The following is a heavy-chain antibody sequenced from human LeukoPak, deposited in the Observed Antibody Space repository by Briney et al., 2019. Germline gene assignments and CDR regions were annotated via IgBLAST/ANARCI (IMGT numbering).Heavy chain of an antibody. CDR2: IYYSGST. CDR1: GGSISSSRNY. V-gene: IGHV4-39*01. D-gene: IGHD3-9*01. Sequence: SETLSLTCTVSGGSISSSRNYWGWIRQPPGKGLEWIGSIYYSGSTYYNPSLKSRVTISVDTSKNQFSLKLSSVTAADTAVYYCARGDYYDIPFCNWFDPWGQGTLVTVSS. J-gene: IGHJ5*02. CDR3: ARGDYYDIPFCNWFDP.